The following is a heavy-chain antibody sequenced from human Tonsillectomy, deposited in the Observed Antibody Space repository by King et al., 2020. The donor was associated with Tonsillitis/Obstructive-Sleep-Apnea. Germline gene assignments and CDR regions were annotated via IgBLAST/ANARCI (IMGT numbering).Heavy chain of an antibody. J-gene: IGHJ4*02. CDR1: GFTVSSNH. Sequence: VQLVESGGGLVQPGGSLRLSCAASGFTVSSNHMSWVRQAPGKGLEWVSAIYSGGNIHYADSVKGRFTISRDNSKNTSYVQMNSLRAEDTAVYYCARGLVNPGYFDYWGQGTLVTVSS. CDR3: ARGLVNPGYFDY. V-gene: IGHV3-66*01. CDR2: IYSGGNI. D-gene: IGHD3-16*02.